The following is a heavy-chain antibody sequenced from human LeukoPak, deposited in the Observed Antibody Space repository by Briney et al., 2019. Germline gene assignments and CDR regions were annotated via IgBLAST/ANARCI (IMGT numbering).Heavy chain of an antibody. D-gene: IGHD3-3*01. CDR2: IYYSGST. CDR3: ARGTNFGVVNDAFDI. Sequence: PSETLSLTCTVSGGSFRNYYWSWIRQPPGKGLEWIGYIYYSGSTNYNPSLKSRVTISVDTSKNQFSLKLSSVTAADTAVYYCARGTNFGVVNDAFDIWGQGTMVTVSS. CDR1: GGSFRNYY. V-gene: IGHV4-59*01. J-gene: IGHJ3*02.